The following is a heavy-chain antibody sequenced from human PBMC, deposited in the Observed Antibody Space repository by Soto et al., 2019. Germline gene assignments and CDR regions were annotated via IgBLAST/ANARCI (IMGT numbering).Heavy chain of an antibody. Sequence: WWSLSLSCAASGFTFSNYGMHWVRQAPGKGLEWVAFISDDGSNKYYADSMKGRFTMSRDNSKSTLYLQMSSLRVEDTAVYYCTKRRNVLRFLEWSSGMEVWGQGTTVTVSS. CDR3: TKRRNVLRFLEWSSGMEV. CDR1: GFTFSNYG. CDR2: ISDDGSNK. D-gene: IGHD3-3*01. V-gene: IGHV3-30*18. J-gene: IGHJ6*02.